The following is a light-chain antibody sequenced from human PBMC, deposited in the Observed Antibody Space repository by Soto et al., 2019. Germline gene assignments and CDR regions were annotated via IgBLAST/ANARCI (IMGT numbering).Light chain of an antibody. CDR2: KAS. Sequence: DIQMTQSPSTLSASVGDRVTITCRASQSISSWLAWYQQRPGKAPKPLIYKASTLESGVPSRFSGSGSGTEFTLTISSLQPDDFATYFCQHYDSYPITFGQGTRLEIE. CDR3: QHYDSYPIT. CDR1: QSISSW. V-gene: IGKV1-5*03. J-gene: IGKJ5*01.